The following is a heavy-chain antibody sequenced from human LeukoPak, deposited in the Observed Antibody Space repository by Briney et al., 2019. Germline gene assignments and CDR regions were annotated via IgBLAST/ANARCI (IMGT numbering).Heavy chain of an antibody. V-gene: IGHV4-59*01. CDR2: VFYTGYT. CDR3: ARDRDLWLGNVLAHNWFAP. Sequence: SETLSLTCPVSGPSISSSYGSWVRQPPGEGLEWVGYVFYTGYTTYNPSLETRVTISIETSKNQFYLQLRSVTAAGTAVYFCARDRDLWLGNVLAHNWFAPWGQGTRVTAPS. J-gene: IGHJ5*02. CDR1: GPSISSSY. D-gene: IGHD3-3*02.